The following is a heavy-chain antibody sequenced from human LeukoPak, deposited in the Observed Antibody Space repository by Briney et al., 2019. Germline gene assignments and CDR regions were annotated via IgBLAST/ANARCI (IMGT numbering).Heavy chain of an antibody. CDR1: GGSISSYY. V-gene: IGHV4-39*07. J-gene: IGHJ4*02. CDR2: IYYSGST. D-gene: IGHD6-13*01. CDR3: ARDLLVQGLDY. Sequence: SETLSLTCTVSGGSISSYYWSWIRQPPGKGLEWIGSIYYSGSTYYNPSLKSRVTISVDTSKNQFSLKLSSVTAADTAVYYCARDLLVQGLDYWGQGTLVTVSS.